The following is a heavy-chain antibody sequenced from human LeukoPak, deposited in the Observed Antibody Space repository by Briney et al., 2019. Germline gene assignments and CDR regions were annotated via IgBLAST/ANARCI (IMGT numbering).Heavy chain of an antibody. CDR1: GGSFSGYS. J-gene: IGHJ4*02. V-gene: IGHV4-34*01. Sequence: SETLSLTCAVYGGSFSGYSWSWIRQPPGKGLEWIGEINHSGSTNYNPSLKSRVTISVDTSKNQFSLKLSSVTAADTAVYYCARGPAYYYGSGSYYPTLDYWGQGTLVTVSS. CDR2: INHSGST. D-gene: IGHD3-10*01. CDR3: ARGPAYYYGSGSYYPTLDY.